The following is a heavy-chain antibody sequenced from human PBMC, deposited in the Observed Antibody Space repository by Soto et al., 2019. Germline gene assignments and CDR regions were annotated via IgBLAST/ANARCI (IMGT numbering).Heavy chain of an antibody. CDR2: IYHSGST. V-gene: IGHV4-4*02. D-gene: IGHD2-8*01. CDR1: GGSISSSNW. CDR3: VGGDIVLMVYERDYYGMDV. J-gene: IGHJ6*02. Sequence: PSETLSLTCAVSGGSISSSNWWSWVRQPPGRGLEWIGEIYHSGSTNYNPSLKSRVTISVDKSKNQFSLKLSSVTAADTAVYYCVGGDIVLMVYERDYYGMDVWGQGTTVTVSS.